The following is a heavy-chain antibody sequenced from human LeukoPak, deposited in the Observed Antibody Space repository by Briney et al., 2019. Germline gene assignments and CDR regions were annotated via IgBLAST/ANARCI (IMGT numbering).Heavy chain of an antibody. CDR1: GFIFSSYA. D-gene: IGHD3-10*01. J-gene: IGHJ4*02. Sequence: PGGSLRLSCTASGFIFSSYAMNWVRQAPGKGLECVSTIDGDGFRTYYADYVKGRFTISRDNSKNTLYLQMNSLRAEDTAVHYCAITQGIDYWGQGILVTVSS. CDR3: AITQGIDY. V-gene: IGHV3-23*01. CDR2: IDGDGFRT.